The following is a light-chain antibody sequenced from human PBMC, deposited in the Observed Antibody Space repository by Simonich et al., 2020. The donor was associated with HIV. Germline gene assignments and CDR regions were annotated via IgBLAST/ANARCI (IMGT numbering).Light chain of an antibody. CDR2: DNN. CDR3: GTWDSSLSAGGV. J-gene: IGLJ2*01. Sequence: QSVLTQPPSVSAAPGQKVTISCSGSSNNIGNNYVSWYQQRPGTAPKLLSYDNNKRPSGIPDRFSGSKSGTSATLGITGLQTGDEADYYCGTWDSSLSAGGVFGGGTKLTVL. V-gene: IGLV1-51*01. CDR1: SNNIGNNY.